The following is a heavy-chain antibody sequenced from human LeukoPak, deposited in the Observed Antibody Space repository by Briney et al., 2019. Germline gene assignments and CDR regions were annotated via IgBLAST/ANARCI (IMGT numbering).Heavy chain of an antibody. Sequence: GGSLRLSCAASGFTFSNYAMSWVRQAPGKGLEWVSAISGIGDGTYYADSVKGRFTISRDNSKNTLYLQMNSLRAEDTALYYCAKGAVYDILTGYYKAHWYFDLWGRGTLVTVSS. J-gene: IGHJ2*01. CDR1: GFTFSNYA. CDR3: AKGAVYDILTGYYKAHWYFDL. CDR2: ISGIGDGT. V-gene: IGHV3-23*01. D-gene: IGHD3-9*01.